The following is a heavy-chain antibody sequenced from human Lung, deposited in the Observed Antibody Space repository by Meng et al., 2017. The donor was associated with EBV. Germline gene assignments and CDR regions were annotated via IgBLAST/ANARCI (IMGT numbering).Heavy chain of an antibody. CDR3: ARGGTSSAPFDY. J-gene: IGHJ4*02. Sequence: QVQIKQWGAGLLKPSEPLSLTCGVSGRSFSSSYWSWIRQPPGKGLEWIGQINYSGITNYNPSLRSRVTISVDTSKNQFSLSLNSVTAADTAVYYCARGGTSSAPFDYWGQGTLVTVSS. V-gene: IGHV4-34*01. CDR2: INYSGIT. CDR1: GRSFSSSY. D-gene: IGHD2-2*01.